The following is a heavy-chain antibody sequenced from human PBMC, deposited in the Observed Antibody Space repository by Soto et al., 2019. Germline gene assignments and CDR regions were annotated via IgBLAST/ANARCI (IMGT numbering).Heavy chain of an antibody. V-gene: IGHV3-30-3*01. Sequence: GGSLRLSCAASGFTFSTYPMHWVRQAPGKGLEWVALISSDGINEDYADSVKGRFTISRDNSKNTLYLQMNSLRADDTALYYCAREGYCSGGSCSIFDYWGQGTMVTVSS. CDR1: GFTFSTYP. J-gene: IGHJ4*02. D-gene: IGHD2-15*01. CDR3: AREGYCSGGSCSIFDY. CDR2: ISSDGINE.